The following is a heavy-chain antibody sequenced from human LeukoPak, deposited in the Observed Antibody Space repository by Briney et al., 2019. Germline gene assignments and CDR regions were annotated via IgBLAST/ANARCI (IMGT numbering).Heavy chain of an antibody. J-gene: IGHJ3*02. V-gene: IGHV4-59*11. Sequence: PSETLSLTCTVSGGSIGSHYWSWIRQPPGEGLEWIGYIYYSGTTSYNPSLKSRVTISVDTSENQFSLKLSSVTAADTAVYYCARDDYDSRGEAFDIWGPGTMVTVSS. D-gene: IGHD3-22*01. CDR2: IYYSGTT. CDR3: ARDDYDSRGEAFDI. CDR1: GGSIGSHY.